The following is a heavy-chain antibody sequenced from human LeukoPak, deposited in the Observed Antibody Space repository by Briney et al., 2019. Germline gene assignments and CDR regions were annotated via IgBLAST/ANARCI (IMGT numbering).Heavy chain of an antibody. Sequence: ASVKVSCKASGYTFTSYAIHWVRQAPGQSLEWMGWINAGNGNTKYSQKFQGRLTITRDTSTTTADMDLSSLTSADTAVYYCATNFGSGSFGPAWGRRFDPWGQGTLVTVSS. CDR1: GYTFTSYA. V-gene: IGHV1-3*01. CDR3: ATNFGSGSFGPAWGRRFDP. CDR2: INAGNGNT. J-gene: IGHJ5*02. D-gene: IGHD3-10*01.